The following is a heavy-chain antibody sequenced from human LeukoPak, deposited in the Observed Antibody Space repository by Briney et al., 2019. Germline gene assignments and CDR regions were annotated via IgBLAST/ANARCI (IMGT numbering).Heavy chain of an antibody. CDR2: IIYDGSET. V-gene: IGHV3-7*03. J-gene: IGHJ4*02. CDR1: GVTFGTYW. Sequence: GGSLRLSCAAYGVTFGTYWMSWGPHAPGGGLKWVANIIYDGSETHYADSVKGRFTISRDNAKNSLYLQMNSLRAEDTALYYCAKAGPAVAIDYWGQGTLVTVSS. CDR3: AKAGPAVAIDY. D-gene: IGHD6-19*01.